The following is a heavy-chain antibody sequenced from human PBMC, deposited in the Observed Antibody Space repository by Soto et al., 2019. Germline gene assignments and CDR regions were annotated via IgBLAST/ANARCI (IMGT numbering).Heavy chain of an antibody. D-gene: IGHD6-25*01. V-gene: IGHV1-18*01. CDR2: ISAYNGNT. CDR3: AREYSSGCRDY. Sequence: QVKLVQSGAEVKKPGASVKVSCKASGYTFTSYGISWVRQAPGQGLEWMGWISAYNGNTNYAQKVQGRVTMTTDTPRSTAYTDLRSLKSDDTTVQYCAREYSSGCRDYWGQGNVVTVSS. J-gene: IGHJ4*02. CDR1: GYTFTSYG.